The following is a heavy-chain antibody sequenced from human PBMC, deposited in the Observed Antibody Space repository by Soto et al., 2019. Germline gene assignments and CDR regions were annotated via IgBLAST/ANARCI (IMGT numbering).Heavy chain of an antibody. CDR3: ATGNPDYGDYNYYYYGMEV. V-gene: IGHV1-24*01. Sequence: SVNGSLNVSGSPLTEFSMHGVRQAPGKGLEWMGGFDPEDGETIYAQKFQGRVTMTEDTSTDTAYMELSSLRSEDTAVYYCATGNPDYGDYNYYYYGMEVWGQGTTVTVSS. J-gene: IGHJ6*02. CDR2: FDPEDGET. CDR1: GSPLTEFS. D-gene: IGHD4-17*01.